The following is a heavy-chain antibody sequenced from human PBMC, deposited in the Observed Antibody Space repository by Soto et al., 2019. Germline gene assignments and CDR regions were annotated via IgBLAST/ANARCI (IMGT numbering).Heavy chain of an antibody. J-gene: IGHJ4*02. V-gene: IGHV5-51*01. Sequence: GESLKISCKGSGYSFTSYWIGWVRQMPGKGLEWMGIIYPGDSDTRYSPSFQGQVTISADKSISTAYLQWSSLKASDTAMYYCASGYYDSSGYYYVGYWGQGTLVTVSS. CDR2: IYPGDSDT. CDR3: ASGYYDSSGYYYVGY. CDR1: GYSFTSYW. D-gene: IGHD3-22*01.